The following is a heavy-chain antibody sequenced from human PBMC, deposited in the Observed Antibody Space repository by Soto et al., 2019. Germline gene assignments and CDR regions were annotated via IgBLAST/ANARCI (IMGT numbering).Heavy chain of an antibody. CDR1: GGSISSYY. CDR3: ARGRPYYYDSSGYPYAFDI. D-gene: IGHD3-22*01. V-gene: IGHV4-59*01. J-gene: IGHJ3*02. Sequence: SETLSLTCTVSGGSISSYYWSWIRQPPGKGLEWIGYIYYSGSTNYNPSLKSRVTISVDTSKNQFSLKLSSVTAADTAVYYCARGRPYYYDSSGYPYAFDIWGQGTMVTVSS. CDR2: IYYSGST.